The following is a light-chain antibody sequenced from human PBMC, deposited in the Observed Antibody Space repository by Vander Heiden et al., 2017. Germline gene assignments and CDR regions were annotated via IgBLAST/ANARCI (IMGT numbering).Light chain of an antibody. Sequence: QSILTQPPSASGTPGQSVTVSCSGSDSNIGANVVNWYVQVPGTAPRLLISGNNYRPSGVPDRFSASKSVTSASLAISGLRSEDEADYYCAAWDDSLSGVVFGGGTKVTVL. CDR2: GNN. J-gene: IGLJ2*01. CDR1: DSNIGANV. CDR3: AAWDDSLSGVV. V-gene: IGLV1-47*01.